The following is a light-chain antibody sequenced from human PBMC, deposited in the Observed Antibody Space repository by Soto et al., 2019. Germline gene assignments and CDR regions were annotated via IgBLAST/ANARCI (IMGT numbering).Light chain of an antibody. CDR1: QSFSNN. CDR3: QHYNNFPTP. Sequence: EIGLKQSPGTLSLSQGERATLSFGASQSFSNNYLAWYQQKPDQAPRLLIYGASIRATGIPARFSGSGSGTEFTLTISSLQSEDFAVYYCQHYNNFPTPFGQGTLLEIK. CDR2: GAS. V-gene: IGKV3-15*01. J-gene: IGKJ5*01.